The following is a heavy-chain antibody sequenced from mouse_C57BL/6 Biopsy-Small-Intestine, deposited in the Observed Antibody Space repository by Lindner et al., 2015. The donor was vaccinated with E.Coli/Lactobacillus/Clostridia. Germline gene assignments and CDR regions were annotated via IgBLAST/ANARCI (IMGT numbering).Heavy chain of an antibody. CDR3: AIYYNYDGFAY. J-gene: IGHJ3*01. CDR1: GYTFTNYG. Sequence: VQLQESGAELARPGASVKLSCKTSGYTFTNYGIAWVKQRTGQGLEWLGEIYPRSGYTYYNEKFKVKATLTADKSSSTAYMELRSLTSEDSAVYFCAIYYNYDGFAYWGQGALVTVSA. D-gene: IGHD2-4*01. CDR2: IYPRSGYT. V-gene: IGHV1-81*01.